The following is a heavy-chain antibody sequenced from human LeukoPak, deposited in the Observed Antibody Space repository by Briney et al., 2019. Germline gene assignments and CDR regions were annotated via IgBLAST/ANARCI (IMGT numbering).Heavy chain of an antibody. CDR3: AKDIVVVVAATQVISYYGMDV. CDR1: GFTFSSYA. D-gene: IGHD2-15*01. Sequence: PGGSLRLSCAASGFTFSSYAMSWVRQAPGKGLEWVSAISGSGGSTYYADSVKGRFTISRDNSKNTLYLQMNSLRAEDTAVYYCAKDIVVVVAATQVISYYGMDVWGQGTTVTVSS. CDR2: ISGSGGST. J-gene: IGHJ6*02. V-gene: IGHV3-23*01.